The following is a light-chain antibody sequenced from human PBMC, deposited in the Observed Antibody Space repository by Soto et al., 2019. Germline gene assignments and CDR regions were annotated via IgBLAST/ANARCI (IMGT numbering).Light chain of an antibody. V-gene: IGKV3-15*01. CDR1: QNVNSN. CDR2: GAS. J-gene: IGKJ5*01. CDR3: QQYNNWPPVT. Sequence: IVMTQSPATLSVSPGERATLSCRASQNVNSNLAWYQQKPGQAPRLLIYGASTRATGVPARFSGSGSGTDFTLTINSLQSEDFADYYCQQYNNWPPVTFRQGTRLELK.